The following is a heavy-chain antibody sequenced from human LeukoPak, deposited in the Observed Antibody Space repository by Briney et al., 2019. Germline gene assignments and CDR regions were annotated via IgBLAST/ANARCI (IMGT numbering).Heavy chain of an antibody. V-gene: IGHV2-5*02. Sequence: SGPTLVNPTQTLTLTCTFSGFSLTTSGVGVGWIRQPPRKALEWLAVIYWDDDKRYSPSLKSWLTITKDTSKNQVVLTMTNMDPVDTATYFCAHKEYYALGSLGDSFDHWGQGTLVTVSS. CDR3: AHKEYYALGSLGDSFDH. J-gene: IGHJ4*02. CDR2: IYWDDDK. D-gene: IGHD3-10*01. CDR1: GFSLTTSGVG.